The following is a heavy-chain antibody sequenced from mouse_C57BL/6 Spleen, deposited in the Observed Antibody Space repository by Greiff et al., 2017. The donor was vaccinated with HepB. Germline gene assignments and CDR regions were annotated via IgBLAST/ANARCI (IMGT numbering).Heavy chain of an antibody. V-gene: IGHV1-80*01. CDR2: IYPGDGDT. CDR1: GYAFSSYW. Sequence: VQLQQSGAELVKPGASVKISCKASGYAFSSYWMNWVKQRPGKGLEWIGQIYPGDGDTNYNGKFKGKATLTADKSSSTAYMQLSSLTSEDSAVYFCARDWDYYGSSSFAYWGQGTLVTVSA. J-gene: IGHJ3*01. CDR3: ARDWDYYGSSSFAY. D-gene: IGHD1-1*01.